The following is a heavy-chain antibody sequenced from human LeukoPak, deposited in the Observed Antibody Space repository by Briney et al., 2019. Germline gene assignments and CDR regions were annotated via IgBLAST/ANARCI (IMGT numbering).Heavy chain of an antibody. CDR2: INPNSGGT. J-gene: IGHJ4*02. D-gene: IGHD3-22*01. CDR3: ARDIGGNYYDSSGYPYY. V-gene: IGHV1-2*02. CDR1: GYTFTGYY. Sequence: ASVKVSCKASGYTFTGYYMHWVRQAPGQGLEWMGWINPNSGGTNYAQKFQGRVTMTRDTSISTAYMELRSLRSDDTAVYYCARDIGGNYYDSSGYPYYWGQGTLVTVSS.